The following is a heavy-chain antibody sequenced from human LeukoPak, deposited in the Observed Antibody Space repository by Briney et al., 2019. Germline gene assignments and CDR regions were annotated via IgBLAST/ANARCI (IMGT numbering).Heavy chain of an antibody. CDR2: ISANNNNT. Sequence: GASVKVSCKASGYSFTTYGISWVRQAPGQGLEWMGWISANNNNTDNVQKLQGRVTMTTDTSTSTAYMDMSRLRSDDTAVYYCARESVAVAGSDPNWFDPWGQGTLVTVSS. J-gene: IGHJ5*02. V-gene: IGHV1-18*01. CDR1: GYSFTTYG. CDR3: ARESVAVAGSDPNWFDP. D-gene: IGHD6-19*01.